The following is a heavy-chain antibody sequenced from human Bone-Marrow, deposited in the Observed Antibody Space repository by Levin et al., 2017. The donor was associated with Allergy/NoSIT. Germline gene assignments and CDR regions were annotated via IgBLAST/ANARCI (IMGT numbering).Heavy chain of an antibody. CDR1: GYTLTELS. J-gene: IGHJ4*02. V-gene: IGHV1-24*01. D-gene: IGHD6-13*01. CDR2: FDPEDGET. CDR3: ATQRISSSWRSIDY. Sequence: GESLKISCKVSGYTLTELSMHWVRQAPGKGLEWMGGFDPEDGETIYAQKFQGRVTMTEDTSTDTAYMELSSLRSEDTAVYYCATQRISSSWRSIDYWGQGTLVTVSS.